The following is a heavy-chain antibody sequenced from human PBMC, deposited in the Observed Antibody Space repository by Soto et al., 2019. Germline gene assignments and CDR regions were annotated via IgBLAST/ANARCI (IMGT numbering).Heavy chain of an antibody. CDR1: GFTLSDHY. V-gene: IGHV3-72*01. D-gene: IGHD3-22*01. Sequence: GGSLRLSCAASGFTLSDHYMDWVRQAPGKGLEWVGRCRNEPSTYTTEYAASVKGRFTISRDDSKNLLYLQMKSLKTEDTALYYCTRGYDSSGYYFGGTWGQGNLVTVSS. CDR2: CRNEPSTYTT. CDR3: TRGYDSSGYYFGGT. J-gene: IGHJ4*02.